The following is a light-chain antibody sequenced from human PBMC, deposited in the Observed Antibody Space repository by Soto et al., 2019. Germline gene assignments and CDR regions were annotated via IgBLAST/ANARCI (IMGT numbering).Light chain of an antibody. J-gene: IGKJ1*01. V-gene: IGKV3D-15*01. CDR2: GAS. CDR3: QQYNSWLWT. CDR1: QSLRSN. Sequence: EIVMTQSPATLSVSPGERATLSCRASQSLRSNLAWYQQKPGQAPRLLIYGASTRATGIPARFSGSGSGTEFTLTISSLQSEDFAVYYCQQYNSWLWTFGQGTKVDIK.